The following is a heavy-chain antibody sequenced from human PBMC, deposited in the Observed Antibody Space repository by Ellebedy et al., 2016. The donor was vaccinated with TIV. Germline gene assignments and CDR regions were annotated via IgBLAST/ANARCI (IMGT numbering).Heavy chain of an antibody. CDR1: GGSISSDGYS. CDR2: IYHSRAT. V-gene: IGHV4-30-2*06. CDR3: ARDISTWGAFNV. Sequence: SETLSLXXAVSGGSISSDGYSWSWIRQSPGMGLEWLGYIYHSRATSYNPSLKSRVTISMDRSNNHFSLKLTSVTAADTAVYYCARDISTWGAFNVWGQGTMVTVSS. J-gene: IGHJ3*01. D-gene: IGHD3-16*01.